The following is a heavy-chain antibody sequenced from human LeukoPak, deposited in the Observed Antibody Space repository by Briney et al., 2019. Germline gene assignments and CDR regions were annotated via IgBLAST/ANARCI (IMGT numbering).Heavy chain of an antibody. V-gene: IGHV1-8*01. CDR2: MNPNSGNT. D-gene: IGHD6-19*01. J-gene: IGHJ6*02. CDR1: GYTFTSYD. Sequence: ASVKVSCKASGYTFTSYDINWVRQAPGQGLEWMGWMNPNSGNTGYAQKFQGRVTMTRNTSISTAYMELSSLRSEDTAVYYCARAKAGSGWLYYYYYYGMDVWGQGTTVTVSS. CDR3: ARAKAGSGWLYYYYYYGMDV.